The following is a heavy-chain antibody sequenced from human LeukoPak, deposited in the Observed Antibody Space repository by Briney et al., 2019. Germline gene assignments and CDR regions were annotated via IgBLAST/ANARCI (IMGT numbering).Heavy chain of an antibody. CDR3: ARLPHFGVVISPRLRMDV. CDR2: INDSGST. V-gene: IGHV4-34*01. CDR1: GVSLSSYY. Sequence: SETLSLTCAVYGVSLSSYYWSWIRQPPGKGLEWIGEINDSGSTNYNPSLKSRVTISVDTSKNQLSLKLNSVTAADTAVFYCARLPHFGVVISPRLRMDVWGKGTTVTVSS. J-gene: IGHJ6*03. D-gene: IGHD3-3*01.